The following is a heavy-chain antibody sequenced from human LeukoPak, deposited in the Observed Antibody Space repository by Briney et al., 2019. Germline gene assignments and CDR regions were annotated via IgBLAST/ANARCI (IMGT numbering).Heavy chain of an antibody. J-gene: IGHJ4*02. V-gene: IGHV1-69*13. D-gene: IGHD2-2*01. CDR3: ARSTYCSSTSCYGRSFDY. Sequence: GASVKVSCKASGYTFTSYDINWVRQAPGQGLEWMGGIIPIFGTANYAQKFQGRVTITADESTSTAYMELSSLRSEDTAVYYCARSTYCSSTSCYGRSFDYWGQGALVTVSS. CDR1: GYTFTSYD. CDR2: IIPIFGTA.